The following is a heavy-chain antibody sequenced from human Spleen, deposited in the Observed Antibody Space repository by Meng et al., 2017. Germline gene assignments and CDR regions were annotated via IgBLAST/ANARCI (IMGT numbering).Heavy chain of an antibody. V-gene: IGHV1-46*03. J-gene: IGHJ4*02. CDR3: GRVSSGDSNYVDY. Sequence: QVQLVQSGAEVKKPGASLKVSGKASGYTFTTHFMHWVRQDPGQGLEWMGTINPSGGSTTYAQKFQGRVTMTRDTSTSTVYMEQSRLTPEDSAVYYCGRVSSGDSNYVDYWGQGTLVTVSS. CDR1: GYTFTTHF. CDR2: INPSGGST. D-gene: IGHD4-11*01.